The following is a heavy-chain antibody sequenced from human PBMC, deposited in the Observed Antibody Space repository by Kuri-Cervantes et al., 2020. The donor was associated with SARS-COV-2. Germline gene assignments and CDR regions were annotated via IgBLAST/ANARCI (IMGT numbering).Heavy chain of an antibody. CDR3: AKDYYYDSSGYPRVVVDY. Sequence: GGSLRLSCAASGFTFSSYWMHWVRQAPGKGLVWVSAISGSGGSTYYADSVKGRFTISRDNSKNTLYLQMNSLRAEDTAVYYCAKDYYYDSSGYPRVVVDYWGQGTLVTVSS. CDR1: GFTFSSYW. J-gene: IGHJ4*02. CDR2: ISGSGGST. V-gene: IGHV3-23*01. D-gene: IGHD3-22*01.